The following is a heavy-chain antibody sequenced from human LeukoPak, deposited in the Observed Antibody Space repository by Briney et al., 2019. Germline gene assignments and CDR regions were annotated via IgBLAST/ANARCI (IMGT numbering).Heavy chain of an antibody. CDR3: ARGSSGGRLAY. CDR2: TYYKSKWYN. CDR1: GDSVSSDTAA. Sequence: SQTLSLTCAISGDSVSSDTAAWLWIRQSPSRGLQWLGGTYYKSKWYNDYAISVKGRITITPDTSKNQFSLLLNSVTPEDTAVYYCARGSSGGRLAYWGQGTLVTVSS. J-gene: IGHJ4*02. D-gene: IGHD6-19*01. V-gene: IGHV6-1*01.